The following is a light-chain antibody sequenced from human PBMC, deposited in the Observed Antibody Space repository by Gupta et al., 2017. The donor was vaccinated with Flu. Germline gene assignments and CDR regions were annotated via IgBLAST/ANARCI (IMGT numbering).Light chain of an antibody. Sequence: EIALTQSPATLSLSPGERATLSCRASQSISTFLAWYQQKPGQATRLLIDEASIRATGSPDRFSGSWSGTDFTLTISSLEAEDFAVYYWQQRSKGPPWTFGQGTKVEIK. CDR3: QQRSKGPPWT. CDR1: QSISTF. J-gene: IGKJ1*01. V-gene: IGKV3-11*01. CDR2: EAS.